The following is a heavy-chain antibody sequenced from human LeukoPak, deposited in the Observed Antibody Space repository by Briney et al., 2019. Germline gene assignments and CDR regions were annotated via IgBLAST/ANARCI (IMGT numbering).Heavy chain of an antibody. CDR2: ITGSGETT. V-gene: IGHV3-23*01. J-gene: IGHJ3*02. CDR1: GFTFRSCV. D-gene: IGHD3-10*01. CDR3: AKVQVHYYGSGTDAFDI. Sequence: GGSLILSCAASGFTFRSCVMSWVRQAPGKGLEWVSAITGSGETTYYADSVKGRFIISRDNSKNTLYLQMDSLRAEDTAIYYCAKVQVHYYGSGTDAFDIWGQGTIVTVSS.